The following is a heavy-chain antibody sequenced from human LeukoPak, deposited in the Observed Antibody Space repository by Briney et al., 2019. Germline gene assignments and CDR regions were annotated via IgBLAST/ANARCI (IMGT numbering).Heavy chain of an antibody. D-gene: IGHD2-15*01. CDR1: GFIFDEYG. J-gene: IGHJ6*03. CDR3: ARGGGSIRHSYYYYVDV. CDR2: INWNGDDT. V-gene: IGHV3-20*04. Sequence: GGSLRLSCAASGFIFDEYGMSWVRQAPGKGLEWVSGINWNGDDTDYAASVKGRFTISRDNAKNSLYLRMNSLRDGDTALYYCARGGGSIRHSYYYYVDVWGKGTSVTVSS.